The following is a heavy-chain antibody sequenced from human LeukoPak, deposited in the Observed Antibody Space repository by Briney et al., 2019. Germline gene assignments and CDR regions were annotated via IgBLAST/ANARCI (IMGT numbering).Heavy chain of an antibody. CDR2: ISSSSSTI. CDR1: GFTFSSYS. CDR3: ARGRDGYNYYYFDY. Sequence: TGGSLRLSCAASGFTFSSYSMNWVRQAPGKGLEWVSYISSSSSTIYYADSVKGRFTISRDNAKNSLYLQMNSLRAEDTAVYYCARGRDGYNYYYFDYWGQGTLVTVSS. V-gene: IGHV3-48*04. D-gene: IGHD5-24*01. J-gene: IGHJ4*02.